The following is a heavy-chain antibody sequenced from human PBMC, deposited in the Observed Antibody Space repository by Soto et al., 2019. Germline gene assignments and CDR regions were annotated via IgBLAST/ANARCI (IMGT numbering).Heavy chain of an antibody. J-gene: IGHJ5*01. V-gene: IGHV4-59*01. CDR2: IYHSGRT. CDR3: ARELGGAYSYGPNWFDS. Sequence: QVQLQESGPGLVKPSETLSLTCTVSGASISSYYWSWIRQPPGKGLEWIGYIYHSGRTNYNPSLRSGDTISIDTSKTQFSLKLRSVTAADTAVYYCARELGGAYSYGPNWFDSWGQGTLVTVSS. CDR1: GASISSYY. D-gene: IGHD5-18*01.